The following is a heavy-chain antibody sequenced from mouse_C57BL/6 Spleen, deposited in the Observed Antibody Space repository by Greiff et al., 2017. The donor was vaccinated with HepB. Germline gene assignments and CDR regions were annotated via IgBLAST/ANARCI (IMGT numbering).Heavy chain of an antibody. V-gene: IGHV5-6*02. CDR2: ISSGGSYT. Sequence: DVMLVESGGDLVKPGGSLKLSCAASGFTFSSYGMSWVRQTPDKRLEWVATISSGGSYTYYPDSVKGRFTISRDNAKNTLYLQMSSLKSEDTAMYYCARHGGNSNYPYAMDYWGQGTSVTVSS. CDR1: GFTFSSYG. CDR3: ARHGGNSNYPYAMDY. D-gene: IGHD2-5*01. J-gene: IGHJ4*01.